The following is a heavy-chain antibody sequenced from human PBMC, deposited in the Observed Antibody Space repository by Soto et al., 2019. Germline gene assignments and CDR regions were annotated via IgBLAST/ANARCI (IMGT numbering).Heavy chain of an antibody. CDR2: INAGNGNT. CDR1: GYTFTSYA. D-gene: IGHD3-9*01. J-gene: IGHJ6*03. V-gene: IGHV1-3*01. CDR3: ASAHNYDILTGYRPDDYYYYYMDV. Sequence: QVQLVQSGAEVKKPGASVKVSCKASGYTFTSYAMHWVRQAPGQRLEWMGWINAGNGNTKYSQKFQGRVTITRDTSASTAYMELSSLRSEDTAVYYCASAHNYDILTGYRPDDYYYYYMDVWGKGTTVTVSS.